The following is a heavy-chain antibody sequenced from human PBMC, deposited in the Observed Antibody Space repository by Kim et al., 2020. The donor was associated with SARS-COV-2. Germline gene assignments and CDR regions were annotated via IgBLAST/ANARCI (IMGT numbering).Heavy chain of an antibody. Sequence: GGSLRLSCAASGFTFSSYGMHWVRQAPGKGLEWVAVIWYDGSNKYYADSVKGRFTISRDNSKNTLYLQMNSLRAEDTAVYYCARSLVVIPFDYWGQGTLVTVSS. CDR1: GFTFSSYG. V-gene: IGHV3-33*01. CDR3: ARSLVVIPFDY. CDR2: IWYDGSNK. D-gene: IGHD3-22*01. J-gene: IGHJ4*02.